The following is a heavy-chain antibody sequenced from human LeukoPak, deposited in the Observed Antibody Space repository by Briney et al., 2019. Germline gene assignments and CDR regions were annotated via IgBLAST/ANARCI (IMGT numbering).Heavy chain of an antibody. Sequence: GGSLRLSCAASGLSIGDTSMHWVRQPPGKGLEWVSLISWDESTTYYSDSVKGRFTVSRDSSKNSLYLQMNSLRTEDTALYYCARGPNRWWVVSRNWGMDVWGQGTTVTVSS. J-gene: IGHJ6*02. CDR3: ARGPNRWWVVSRNWGMDV. V-gene: IGHV3-43*01. CDR2: ISWDESTT. D-gene: IGHD2-15*01. CDR1: GLSIGDTS.